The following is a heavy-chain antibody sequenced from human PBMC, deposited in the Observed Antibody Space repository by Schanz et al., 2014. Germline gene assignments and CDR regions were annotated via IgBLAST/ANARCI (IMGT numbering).Heavy chain of an antibody. CDR2: ISAYNGHT. V-gene: IGHV1-18*01. J-gene: IGHJ4*02. CDR3: ARDRVSFVRGPLGVD. CDR1: GYSFTTYA. D-gene: IGHD3-10*01. Sequence: QVQLVQSAPEVKKPGASVRVSCKASGYSFTTYAVNWVRQATGQGLEWMGWISAYNGHTTYAQKFQGRVTMTTDTSTGITSLELRNLKSDDTAVYYCARDRVSFVRGPLGVDWGQGTQVIVSS.